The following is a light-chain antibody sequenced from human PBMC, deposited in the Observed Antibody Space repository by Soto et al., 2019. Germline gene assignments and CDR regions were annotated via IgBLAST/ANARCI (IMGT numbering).Light chain of an antibody. V-gene: IGLV2-14*01. CDR1: SSDVGGYNY. CDR3: SSYTSSSSGV. Sequence: QSALTQPASVSGSPGQSITISCTGTSSDVGGYNYVSWYQQHPGKAPQLMIYDVSNRPSGVSNRFSGSKSGNTASLTISGLQAEDEADYYCSSYTSSSSGVFGGGTKLNVL. J-gene: IGLJ3*02. CDR2: DVS.